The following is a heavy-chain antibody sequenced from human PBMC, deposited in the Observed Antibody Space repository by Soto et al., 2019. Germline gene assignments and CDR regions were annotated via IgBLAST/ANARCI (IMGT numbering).Heavy chain of an antibody. CDR3: ARLGWGNGDSDY. D-gene: IGHD2-21*01. CDR2: ILYTGTT. J-gene: IGHJ4*02. V-gene: IGHV4-39*01. Sequence: ETLSLTCTVSGGSISKSNYFWGWIRQAPGKGLEWIASILYTGTTSYNSSLKSRVAISVDTSKNQFSLKLNSVTAADTAVYYCARLGWGNGDSDYWGQGTLVTVSS. CDR1: GGSISKSNYF.